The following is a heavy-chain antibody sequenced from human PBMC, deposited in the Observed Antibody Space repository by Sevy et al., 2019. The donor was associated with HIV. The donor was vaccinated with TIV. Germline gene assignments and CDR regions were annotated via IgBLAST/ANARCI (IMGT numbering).Heavy chain of an antibody. V-gene: IGHV1-69*13. Sequence: ASVKVSCKASGGTFSSYAISWVRQAPGQGLEGMGGIIPIFGTANYAQKFQGRVTITADESTSTAYMELSSLRSEDTAVYYCARSSSSWYIFDYWGQGTLVTVSS. CDR3: ARSSSSWYIFDY. CDR2: IIPIFGTA. J-gene: IGHJ4*02. CDR1: GGTFSSYA. D-gene: IGHD6-13*01.